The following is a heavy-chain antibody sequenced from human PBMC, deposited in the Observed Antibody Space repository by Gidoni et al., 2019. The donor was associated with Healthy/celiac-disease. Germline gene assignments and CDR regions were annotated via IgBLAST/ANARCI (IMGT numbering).Heavy chain of an antibody. CDR1: GGTFSSYA. J-gene: IGHJ3*02. V-gene: IGHV1-69*06. CDR3: ARRDSSGYYYVLSDAFDI. CDR2: IIPIFGTA. D-gene: IGHD3-22*01. Sequence: QVQLVQSGAEVKKPGSSVKVSCKASGGTFSSYAISWVRQAPGQGLEWMGGIIPIFGTANYAQKFQGRVTITADKSTSTAYMELSSLRSEDTAVYYCARRDSSGYYYVLSDAFDIWGQGTMVTVSS.